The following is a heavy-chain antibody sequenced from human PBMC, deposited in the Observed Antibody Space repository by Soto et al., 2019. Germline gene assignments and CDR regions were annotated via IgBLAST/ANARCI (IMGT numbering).Heavy chain of an antibody. J-gene: IGHJ3*02. V-gene: IGHV3-23*01. CDR2: ISGSGGST. CDR1: GFTFSSYA. CDR3: ANQLTGTLGTDAFDI. D-gene: IGHD1-20*01. Sequence: HPGGSLRLSCAASGFTFSSYAMSWVRQAPGKGLEWVSAISGSGGSTYYADSVKGRFTISRDNSKNTLYLQMNSLRAEDTAVYYCANQLTGTLGTDAFDIWGQGTMVTVSS.